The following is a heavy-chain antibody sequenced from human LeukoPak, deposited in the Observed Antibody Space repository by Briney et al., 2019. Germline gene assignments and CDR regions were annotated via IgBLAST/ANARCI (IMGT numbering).Heavy chain of an antibody. D-gene: IGHD4-17*01. CDR2: IYYSGST. CDR3: ARVTAGDYEDY. Sequence: SETLSLTCTVSGGSTSSGGYSWSWIRQHPGKGLEWIGYIYYSGSTYYNPSLKSRVTISVDTSKNQFSLKLSSVTAADTAVYYCARVTAGDYEDYWGQGTLVTVSS. CDR1: GGSTSSGGYS. V-gene: IGHV4-31*03. J-gene: IGHJ4*02.